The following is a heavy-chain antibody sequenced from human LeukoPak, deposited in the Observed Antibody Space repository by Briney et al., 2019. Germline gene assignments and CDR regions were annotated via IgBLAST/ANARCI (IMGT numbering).Heavy chain of an antibody. J-gene: IGHJ4*02. D-gene: IGHD1-26*01. V-gene: IGHV3-48*01. CDR1: GFIFNNYG. CDR3: AKGLVGATTRTAPDY. Sequence: GGSLRLSCTASGFIFNNYGMNWVRQAPGKGLEWISYIKGRSDTIHCADSVKGRFTISRDNSKNTLYVQMNSLRAEDTAVYYCAKGLVGATTRTAPDYWGQGTLVTVSS. CDR2: IKGRSDTI.